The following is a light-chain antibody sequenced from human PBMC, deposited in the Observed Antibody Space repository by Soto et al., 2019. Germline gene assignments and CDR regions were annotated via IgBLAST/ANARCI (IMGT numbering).Light chain of an antibody. V-gene: IGLV2-8*01. CDR3: SSYAARGV. CDR1: SSDVCTYKY. J-gene: IGLJ1*01. Sequence: QSALTQPPSASGSPGQSVTISCTGTSSDVCTYKYVSWYQQHPGKAPKLMIYEVSKRPSGVPDRFSGSKSGNTASLTVSGRQAEDEADYYCSSYAARGVFGAGTKVTVL. CDR2: EVS.